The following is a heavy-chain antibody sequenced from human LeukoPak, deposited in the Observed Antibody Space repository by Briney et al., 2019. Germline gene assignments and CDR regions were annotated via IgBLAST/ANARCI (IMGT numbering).Heavy chain of an antibody. J-gene: IGHJ6*02. CDR3: ARDGDGAYGYYYLGMDV. D-gene: IGHD5-24*01. Sequence: GGSLRLSCAASGFTFSSYWMSWVRQAPGKGLEWVANIKQDGSEKYYVDSVKGRFTISRDNAKNSLYLQMNSLRAEDTAVYYCARDGDGAYGYYYLGMDVWGQGTTVTVSS. V-gene: IGHV3-7*01. CDR1: GFTFSSYW. CDR2: IKQDGSEK.